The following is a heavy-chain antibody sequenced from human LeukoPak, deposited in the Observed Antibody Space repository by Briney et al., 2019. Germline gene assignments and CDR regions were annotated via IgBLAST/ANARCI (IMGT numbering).Heavy chain of an antibody. J-gene: IGHJ4*02. CDR2: IIPIIGTA. D-gene: IGHD2-2*01. Sequence: GASVKVSCKASGGTFSSYAISWVRQAPGQGLEWMGGIIPIIGTANYAQKFQGRVTITADESTSTAYMELSSLRSEDTAVYYCARAGFGGYCSSTSCYPFDYWGQGALVTVSS. CDR1: GGTFSSYA. V-gene: IGHV1-69*13. CDR3: ARAGFGGYCSSTSCYPFDY.